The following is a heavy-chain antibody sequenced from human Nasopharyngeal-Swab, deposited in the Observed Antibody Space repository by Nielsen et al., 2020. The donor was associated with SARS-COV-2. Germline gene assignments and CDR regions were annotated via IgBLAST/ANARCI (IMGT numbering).Heavy chain of an antibody. V-gene: IGHV3-48*02. D-gene: IGHD6-13*01. Sequence: EGSLRLSCAASGFTFNSYGMNWVRQAPGKGLQWVSYISGSTGTIYYADSVKGRFTISRDNAKNSLYLQMNSLREEDTAVYYCARNLASRSSSWCFDYWGQGTLVTVSS. CDR3: ARNLASRSSSWCFDY. J-gene: IGHJ4*02. CDR1: GFTFNSYG. CDR2: ISGSTGTI.